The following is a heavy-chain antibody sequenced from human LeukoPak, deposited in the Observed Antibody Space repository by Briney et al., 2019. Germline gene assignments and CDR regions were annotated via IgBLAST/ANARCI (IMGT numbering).Heavy chain of an antibody. CDR3: ARGMKVRQLWLRYYYYYMDV. J-gene: IGHJ6*03. CDR2: INPNSGGT. CDR1: GYTFTGYY. D-gene: IGHD5-18*01. V-gene: IGHV1-2*02. Sequence: GASVKVSCKASGYTFTGYYMHWVRQAPGQGLEWMGWINPNSGGTNYAQKFQGRVTMTRDTSISTAYMELSRLRSEDTAVYYCARGMKVRQLWLRYYYYYMDVWGKGTTVTVSS.